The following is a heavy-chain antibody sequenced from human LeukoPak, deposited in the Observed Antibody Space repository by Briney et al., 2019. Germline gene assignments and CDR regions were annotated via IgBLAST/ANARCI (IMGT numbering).Heavy chain of an antibody. J-gene: IGHJ6*03. V-gene: IGHV1-2*02. Sequence: GASVKVSCKASGYTFTGYYMHWVRQAPGQGLEWMGWINPNSGDTNYAQKLQGRVTMTTDTSTSTAYMELRSLRSDDTAVYYCARDTRIVLWLLWFGESMVYMDVWGKGTTVTISS. CDR2: INPNSGDT. CDR1: GYTFTGYY. D-gene: IGHD3-10*01. CDR3: ARDTRIVLWLLWFGESMVYMDV.